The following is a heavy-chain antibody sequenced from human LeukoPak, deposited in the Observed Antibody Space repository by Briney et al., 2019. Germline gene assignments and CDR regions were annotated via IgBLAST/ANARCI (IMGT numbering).Heavy chain of an antibody. J-gene: IGHJ3*01. Sequence: GGSLRLSCAASGFIFSSYSMNWVRQAPGKGLEWVSYISRSSSYIYYADSVKGRFTISRDNAKNSLYLQMNSLRAEDTAVYFCARDYAKLGYCSGSSCPDAFDVWGQGTMVTVSS. CDR1: GFIFSSYS. CDR2: ISRSSSYI. V-gene: IGHV3-21*05. D-gene: IGHD2-2*03. CDR3: ARDYAKLGYCSGSSCPDAFDV.